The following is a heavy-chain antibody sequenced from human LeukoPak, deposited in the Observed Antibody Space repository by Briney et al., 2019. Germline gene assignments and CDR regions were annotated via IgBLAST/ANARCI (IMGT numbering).Heavy chain of an antibody. J-gene: IGHJ3*02. CDR2: IYYSGST. V-gene: IGHV4-59*01. CDR1: GASISSYY. CDR3: AREGLGGNGAFDI. D-gene: IGHD4-23*01. Sequence: PSETLSLTCTVSGASISSYYWSWIRQPPGKGLEWIGYIYYSGSTKYNPSLKSRVTISVDTSKNLFSLRLSSVTAADTAVYYCAREGLGGNGAFDIWGQGTMVTVSS.